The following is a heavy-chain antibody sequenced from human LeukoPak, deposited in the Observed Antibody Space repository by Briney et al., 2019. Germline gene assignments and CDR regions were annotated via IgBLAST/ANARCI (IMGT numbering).Heavy chain of an antibody. V-gene: IGHV3-53*01. CDR3: AREGDYGGNSLGY. CDR2: IYSGGST. D-gene: IGHD4-23*01. CDR1: GFTFSSHW. Sequence: PGGSLRLSCAASGFTFSSHWMSWVRQAPGKGLEWVSVIYSGGSTYYADSVKGRFTTSRDNSKNTLYLQMNSLRAEDTAVYYCAREGDYGGNSLGYWGQGTLVTVSS. J-gene: IGHJ4*02.